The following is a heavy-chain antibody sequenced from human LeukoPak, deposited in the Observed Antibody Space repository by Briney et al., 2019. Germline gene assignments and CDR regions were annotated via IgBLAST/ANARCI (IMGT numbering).Heavy chain of an antibody. V-gene: IGHV3-23*01. D-gene: IGHD4-17*01. CDR1: GFTFSTFA. J-gene: IGHJ4*02. Sequence: GGSLRLSCEASGFTFSTFAMIWVRQPPGKGLEWVSAISGSGGSTYYADSVKGRFTISRDNSKNTLYLQMNSLRAEDTAVYYCAKDRSYVSYGDYVGVFDYWGQGTLVTVSS. CDR2: ISGSGGST. CDR3: AKDRSYVSYGDYVGVFDY.